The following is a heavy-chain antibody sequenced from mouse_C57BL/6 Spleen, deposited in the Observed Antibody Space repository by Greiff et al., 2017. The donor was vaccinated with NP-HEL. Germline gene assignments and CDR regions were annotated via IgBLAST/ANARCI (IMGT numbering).Heavy chain of an antibody. CDR3: TIVLLPFDY. CDR2: IDPENGDT. J-gene: IGHJ2*01. CDR1: GFNIKDDY. Sequence: EVQLQQSGAELVRPGASVKLSCTASGFNIKDDYMHWVKQRPEQGLEWIGWIDPENGDTEYASKFQGKATITADTSSNTAYLQLSSLTSEDTAVYYCTIVLLPFDYWGQGTTLTVSS. V-gene: IGHV14-4*01. D-gene: IGHD1-1*01.